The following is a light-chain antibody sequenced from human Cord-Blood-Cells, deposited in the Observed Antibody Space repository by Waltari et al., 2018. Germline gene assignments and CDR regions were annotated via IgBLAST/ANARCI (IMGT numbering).Light chain of an antibody. J-gene: IGLJ2*01. CDR3: SSYAGRNNFGV. Sequence: QSALTQPPSASGSPGQSVTISCPGTSSDVGGYNYLSWYQQHPGQAPKLMIYEVSKRPSGAPDRFSVPKAGKTASLTVAGLQAEDEADYYGSSYAGRNNFGVFGGGTRLTGL. CDR1: SSDVGGYNY. V-gene: IGLV2-8*01. CDR2: EVS.